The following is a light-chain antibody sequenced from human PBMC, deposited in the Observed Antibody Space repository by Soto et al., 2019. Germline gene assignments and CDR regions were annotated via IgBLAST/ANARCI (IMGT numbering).Light chain of an antibody. J-gene: IGKJ1*01. CDR2: GAS. V-gene: IGKV3-20*01. CDR3: QQFDCSRWT. CDR1: QSVRSTY. Sequence: EIVLTQSPGTLSLSPGERATLSCRASQSVRSTYLAWYQQKPGQAPRLLIYGASTRATGIPDRFSGSGSGTDFTLTISRLEPEDFAVYCCQQFDCSRWTFGQGTKVEIK.